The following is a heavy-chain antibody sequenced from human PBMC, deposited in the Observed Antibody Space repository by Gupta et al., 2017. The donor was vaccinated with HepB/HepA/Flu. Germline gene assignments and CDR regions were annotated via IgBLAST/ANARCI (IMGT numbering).Heavy chain of an antibody. CDR1: GYTFRNYG. J-gene: IGHJ6*03. Sequence: QVQLVQSGGEVRNPGASVKLSCKASGYTFRNYGFTWVRQAPGEGLGWIGWISAYNGRTDYAQKFQGRVSRTTDPSTTTAYMELRRLRSDDTAVYYCGRWVPLYYYMDVWGKGTTVTVSS. CDR2: ISAYNGRT. CDR3: GRWVPLYYYMDV. V-gene: IGHV1-18*01.